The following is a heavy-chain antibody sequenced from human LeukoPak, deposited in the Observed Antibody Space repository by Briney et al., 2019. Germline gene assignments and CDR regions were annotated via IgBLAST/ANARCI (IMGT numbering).Heavy chain of an antibody. Sequence: GGSLRLSCAAFGFTFRNHVMHWVRQAPGKGLEWVSGIDWNSGTTAYAVSVKGRFTMSRDDAKSFLYLQMNSLRPEDTAFYFCVRGQARETTPAGWGSHLDRWGLGTLVTVSS. J-gene: IGHJ5*02. D-gene: IGHD4-11*01. CDR2: IDWNSGTT. CDR3: VRGQARETTPAGWGSHLDR. V-gene: IGHV3-9*01. CDR1: GFTFRNHV.